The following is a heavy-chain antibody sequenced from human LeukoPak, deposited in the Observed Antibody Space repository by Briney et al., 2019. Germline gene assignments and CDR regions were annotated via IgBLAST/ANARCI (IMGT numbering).Heavy chain of an antibody. Sequence: PGGSLRLSCAASGFTFSDYSMNWVRQAPGEGLEWISYIGIDSGNTNYADSVKGRFTISGDKAKNSLYLQMNSLRVEDTAVYYCARDYKYAFGNWGQGTLVTVSS. J-gene: IGHJ4*02. CDR2: IGIDSGNT. V-gene: IGHV3-48*01. CDR1: GFTFSDYS. CDR3: ARDYKYAFGN. D-gene: IGHD5-24*01.